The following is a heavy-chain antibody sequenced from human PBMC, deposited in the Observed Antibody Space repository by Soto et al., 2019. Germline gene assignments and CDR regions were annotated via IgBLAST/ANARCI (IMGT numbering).Heavy chain of an antibody. CDR2: INAGNGNT. CDR1: GYTFTSYA. V-gene: IGHV1-3*01. Sequence: DSVKVSCKAYGYTFTSYAMPWVRQAPGQRLEWMGWINAGNGNTKYSQKFQGRVTLTRDTSASTAYMELSSLRSEDTAVYYCARGLTIVGVVIVYFDDWGQGTLVTVSA. J-gene: IGHJ4*02. D-gene: IGHD3-3*01. CDR3: ARGLTIVGVVIVYFDD.